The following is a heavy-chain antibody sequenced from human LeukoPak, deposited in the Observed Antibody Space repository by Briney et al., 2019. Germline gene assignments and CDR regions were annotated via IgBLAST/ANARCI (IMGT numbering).Heavy chain of an antibody. V-gene: IGHV3-64*01. Sequence: GGSLRLSCAASGFTFSSYAMHWVRQAPGKGLEYVSAISSNGGSTYHANSVKGRFTISGDNSKNTLYLQMGSLRAEDMAVYYCARGETPVDYWGQGTLVTVSS. J-gene: IGHJ4*02. CDR1: GFTFSSYA. CDR3: ARGETPVDY. CDR2: ISSNGGST.